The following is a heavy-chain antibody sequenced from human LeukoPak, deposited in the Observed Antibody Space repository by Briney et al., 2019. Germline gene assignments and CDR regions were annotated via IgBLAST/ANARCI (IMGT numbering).Heavy chain of an antibody. Sequence: GGSLRLSCAASGFTFSSYWMSWVRQAPGKGLEWVANIKQDGSEKYYVDSVKGRFTISRDNAKNSLYLQMNSLRAEDTAVYYCARERFTIFGVVIYNYWGQGTLVTVSS. CDR3: ARERFTIFGVVIYNY. CDR1: GFTFSSYW. D-gene: IGHD3-3*01. V-gene: IGHV3-7*01. J-gene: IGHJ4*02. CDR2: IKQDGSEK.